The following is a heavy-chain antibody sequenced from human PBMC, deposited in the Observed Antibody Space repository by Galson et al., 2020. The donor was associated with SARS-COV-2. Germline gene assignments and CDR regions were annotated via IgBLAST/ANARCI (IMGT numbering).Heavy chain of an antibody. Sequence: GGSLRIPCAASGFTFSDYAMPWVSQAPGKGLAWISYISGSGTTIYYADSVKDRMTVSRDNAKKSLFLQMNSLRTEDTAVYYCVREDIVVVVAATPLDYWGPGTLVTVSS. CDR3: VREDIVVVVAATPLDY. J-gene: IGHJ4*02. CDR2: ISGSGTTI. D-gene: IGHD2-15*01. CDR1: GFTFSDYA. V-gene: IGHV3-48*01.